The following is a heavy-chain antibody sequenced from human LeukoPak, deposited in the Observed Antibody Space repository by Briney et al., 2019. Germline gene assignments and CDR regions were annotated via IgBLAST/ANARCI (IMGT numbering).Heavy chain of an antibody. CDR3: ARQVGALDY. D-gene: IGHD1-26*01. CDR2: IWYDGSNK. Sequence: GRSLRLSCAASGFTFSSYGMHWVRQAPGKGLEWVAVIWYDGSNKYYADSVKGRFTISRDNSKNTLYLQMNSPRAEDTAVYYCARQVGALDYWGQGTLVTVSS. J-gene: IGHJ4*02. CDR1: GFTFSSYG. V-gene: IGHV3-33*01.